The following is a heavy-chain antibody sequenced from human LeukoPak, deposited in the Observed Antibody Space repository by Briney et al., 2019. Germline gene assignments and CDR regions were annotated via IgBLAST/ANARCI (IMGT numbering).Heavy chain of an antibody. D-gene: IGHD2-2*01. J-gene: IGHJ3*02. CDR3: ATRPNIVVVPAEGAFDI. V-gene: IGHV4-30-2*01. CDR2: IYHSGST. Sequence: SETLSLTCTVSGGSISSGGYYWSWIRQPPGKGLEWIGYIYHSGSTYYNPSLKSRVTISVDRSKNQFSLKLSSVTAADTAVYYCATRPNIVVVPAEGAFDIWGQGTMVTVSS. CDR1: GGSISSGGYY.